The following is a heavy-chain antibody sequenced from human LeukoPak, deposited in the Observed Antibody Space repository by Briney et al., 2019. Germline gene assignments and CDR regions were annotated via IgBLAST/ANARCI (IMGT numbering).Heavy chain of an antibody. Sequence: SETLSLTCSVSGDSNSLYYWSWIRQPPGKGLEWIAYISYSGSANYSPSLKSRVTVSVDTSKNHFSLRLSSVTAADTAVYYCARHVQDLGIKVWGQGTTVTVSS. CDR1: GDSNSLYY. J-gene: IGHJ6*02. V-gene: IGHV4-59*08. CDR2: ISYSGSA. CDR3: ARHVQDLGIKV.